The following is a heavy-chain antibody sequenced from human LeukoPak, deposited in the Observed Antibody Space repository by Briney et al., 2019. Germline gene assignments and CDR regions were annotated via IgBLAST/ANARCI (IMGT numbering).Heavy chain of an antibody. V-gene: IGHV4-39*01. CDR2: IYYSGST. D-gene: IGHD3-10*01. CDR3: ARLSPYLGSGSSAFPDDF. CDR1: VGPISSSRYY. J-gene: IGHJ4*02. Sequence: PSETLSLACTVSVGPISSSRYYWGWIRHPPGKGLEWIGSIYYSGSTYYNPSLKSRVTISVDTSKNQFSLKLSSVTAAATAVCYCARLSPYLGSGSSAFPDDFWGQGTLITVSS.